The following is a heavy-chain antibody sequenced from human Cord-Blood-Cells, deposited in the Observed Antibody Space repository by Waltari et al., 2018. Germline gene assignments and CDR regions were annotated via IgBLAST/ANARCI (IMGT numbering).Heavy chain of an antibody. CDR3: AVLCSSSSCFDY. CDR2: INPNSGGT. J-gene: IGHJ4*02. CDR1: GYTFTGHY. D-gene: IGHD6-6*01. V-gene: IGHV1-2*02. Sequence: QVQLVQSGAAVKKPGASVKVSCKASGYTFTGHYMPWVRQAPGQGLEWMGWINPNSGGTNYAQKFQGRVTMTRDTSISTAYMELSRLRSDDTAVYYCAVLCSSSSCFDYWGQGTLVTVSS.